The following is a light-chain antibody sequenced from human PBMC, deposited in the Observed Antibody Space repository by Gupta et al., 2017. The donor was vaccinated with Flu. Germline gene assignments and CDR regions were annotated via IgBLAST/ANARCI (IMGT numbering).Light chain of an antibody. Sequence: EIVLTQSPATLSLSPGERATLSCRASQSVSSYLAWYQQKPGQAPRLLIYDASNRATGITARFSGSGDGTDFTLTISSREPEDFEVYYCQQRSNGHPNLTFGGGTKVEIK. J-gene: IGKJ4*01. CDR2: DAS. CDR1: QSVSSY. V-gene: IGKV3-11*01. CDR3: QQRSNGHPNLT.